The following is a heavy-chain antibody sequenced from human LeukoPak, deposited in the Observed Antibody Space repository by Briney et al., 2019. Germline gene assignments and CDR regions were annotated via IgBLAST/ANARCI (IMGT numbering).Heavy chain of an antibody. Sequence: GASVKVSCKASGGTFSSYAISWVRQAPGQGLEWMGGIIPIFGTANYAQKSQGRVTITTDESTSTAYMELSSLRSEDTAVYYCASGHTRYFDYWGQGTLVTVSS. V-gene: IGHV1-69*05. CDR1: GGTFSSYA. J-gene: IGHJ4*02. CDR2: IIPIFGTA. D-gene: IGHD2-2*02. CDR3: ASGHTRYFDY.